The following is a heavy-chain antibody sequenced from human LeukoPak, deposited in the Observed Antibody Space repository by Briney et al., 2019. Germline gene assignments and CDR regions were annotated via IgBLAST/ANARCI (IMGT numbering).Heavy chain of an antibody. Sequence: GGSLRLSCAASGFTFSSYAMSWVRQAPGKGLEWVSAISGSGGTTFYADSVKGRFTISRDNSKSTLYLQMNTLRADDTAVYYCAKDAAFIGGWTFVYWGQGTLVTVSS. D-gene: IGHD6-19*01. CDR3: AKDAAFIGGWTFVY. V-gene: IGHV3-23*01. CDR1: GFTFSSYA. J-gene: IGHJ4*02. CDR2: ISGSGGTT.